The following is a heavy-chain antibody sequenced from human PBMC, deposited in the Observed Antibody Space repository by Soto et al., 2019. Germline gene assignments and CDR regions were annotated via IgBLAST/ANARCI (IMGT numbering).Heavy chain of an antibody. CDR3: ARTYYYDSSGYYSDY. J-gene: IGHJ4*02. D-gene: IGHD3-22*01. CDR1: GGTFSSYA. CDR2: IIPIFGTA. V-gene: IGHV1-69*13. Sequence: ASVKVSCKASGGTFSSYAISWVRQAPGQGLEWMGGIIPIFGTANYAQKFQGRVTITADESTSTAFMELSSLRSEDTAAYYCARTYYYDSSGYYSDYWGQGTLVTVSS.